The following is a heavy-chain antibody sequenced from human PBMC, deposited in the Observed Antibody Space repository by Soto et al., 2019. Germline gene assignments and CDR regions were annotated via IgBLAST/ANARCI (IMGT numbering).Heavy chain of an antibody. V-gene: IGHV3-30*18. CDR1: GFTLSSYG. CDR2: ISYDGSNK. J-gene: IGHJ4*02. CDR3: AKDRMGAGVRGYFDY. D-gene: IGHD3-10*01. Sequence: QVQLVESGGGVVQPGKSLRLSCAGSGFTLSSYGMDWVRQAPGKGLEWVAVISYDGSNKYYADSVKGRFTISRDNSKNTRYLQMSSLRADDTAVYYCAKDRMGAGVRGYFDYWGQGTLVTVSS.